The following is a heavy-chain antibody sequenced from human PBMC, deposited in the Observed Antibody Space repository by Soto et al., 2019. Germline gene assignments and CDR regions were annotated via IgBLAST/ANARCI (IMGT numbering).Heavy chain of an antibody. CDR2: IYAYDSDS. V-gene: IGHV5-51*01. J-gene: IGHJ6*02. CDR3: ARQNSAGAEAYYYYGLDV. D-gene: IGHD1-26*01. CDR1: GYIFSNYW. Sequence: GASLKISCKASGYIFSNYWIGWVRQKPGKGLEWLGTIYAYDSDSRLSPSFQGQVTLSADRSTNTAYLQWSSLKDSDTAVYYCARQNSAGAEAYYYYGLDVWGQGTTVTVSS.